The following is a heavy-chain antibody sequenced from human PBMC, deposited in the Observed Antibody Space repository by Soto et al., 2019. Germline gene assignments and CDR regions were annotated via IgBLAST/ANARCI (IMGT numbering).Heavy chain of an antibody. Sequence: QVQLQESGPGLVKPSQTLSLTCTVSGGSISSGGYYWSWIRQHPGKGLEWIGYIYYSGSTYYNPSLKSRVTISVDTSKNQFSLKLSSVTAADTAVYYCARDMLIHYYDSSGYYDYYGMDVWGQGTTVTVSS. CDR2: IYYSGST. CDR1: GGSISSGGYY. J-gene: IGHJ6*02. CDR3: ARDMLIHYYDSSGYYDYYGMDV. D-gene: IGHD3-22*01. V-gene: IGHV4-31*03.